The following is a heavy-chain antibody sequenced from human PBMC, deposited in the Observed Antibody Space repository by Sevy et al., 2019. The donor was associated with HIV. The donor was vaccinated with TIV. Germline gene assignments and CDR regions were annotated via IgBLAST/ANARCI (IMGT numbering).Heavy chain of an antibody. D-gene: IGHD1-1*01. Sequence: GGSLRLSCAASGFTFNVYGMHWVRQAPGKGLECVGQIWYDGSIKKYADSVKGRFTISRDNSKSTLYLQMNSLRGEDTAVYFCASEHNWDDAFDIWGQGTMVTVSS. CDR2: IWYDGSIK. CDR1: GFTFNVYG. J-gene: IGHJ3*02. CDR3: ASEHNWDDAFDI. V-gene: IGHV3-33*08.